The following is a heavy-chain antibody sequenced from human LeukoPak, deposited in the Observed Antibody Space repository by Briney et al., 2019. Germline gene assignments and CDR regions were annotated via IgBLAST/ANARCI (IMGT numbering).Heavy chain of an antibody. V-gene: IGHV3-23*01. D-gene: IGHD4-17*01. Sequence: GGSLRLSCAASGFTFSSYGMSWVRQAPGKGLEWVSAISGSGGSTYYADSVKGRFTISRDNSKNTLYLQMNSLRAEDTAVYYCAKVGWDYDDYGEYYYYYYMDVWGKGTTVTISS. CDR3: AKVGWDYDDYGEYYYYYYMDV. J-gene: IGHJ6*03. CDR1: GFTFSSYG. CDR2: ISGSGGST.